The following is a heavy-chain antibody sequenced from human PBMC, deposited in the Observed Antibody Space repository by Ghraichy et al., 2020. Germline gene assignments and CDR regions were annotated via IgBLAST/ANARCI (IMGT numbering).Heavy chain of an antibody. CDR3: ARGARNQPHSYHSYMDV. J-gene: IGHJ6*03. Sequence: SETLSLTCGVSGGSFNEYSWNWIRQPPGKGLEWIGEIDHSGSTNYNPSLKSRGTISIDKSRRQISLRLTSVTAADTAVYYCARGARNQPHSYHSYMDVWGKGTTVTVSS. D-gene: IGHD2-2*01. V-gene: IGHV4-34*01. CDR2: IDHSGST. CDR1: GGSFNEYS.